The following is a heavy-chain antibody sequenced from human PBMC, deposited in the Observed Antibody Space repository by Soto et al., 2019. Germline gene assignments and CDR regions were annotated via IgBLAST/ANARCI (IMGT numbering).Heavy chain of an antibody. CDR1: GGSISSGGYS. CDR2: IYHSGST. CDR3: ARSLFP. J-gene: IGHJ5*02. V-gene: IGHV4-30-2*01. Sequence: SETLSLTCAVSGGSISSGGYSWSWMRQPPGKGLEWIGYIYHSGSTYYNPSLKSRVTISVDTSKNQFSLKLSSVTAADTAVYYRARSLFPWGQGTLVTVSS.